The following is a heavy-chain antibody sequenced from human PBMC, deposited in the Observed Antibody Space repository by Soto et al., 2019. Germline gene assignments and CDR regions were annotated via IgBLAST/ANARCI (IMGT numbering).Heavy chain of an antibody. V-gene: IGHV1-2*02. CDR1: GYSFVGYY. CDR3: ARKISPYNFDY. D-gene: IGHD3-3*02. CDR2: INPTTDGT. J-gene: IGHJ4*02. Sequence: ASVKVSCKVSGYSFVGYYLHWMRQAPGHGLEWLGWINPTTDGTNYPQKFQCRVTMTRDTSISTAYMESSSLRSDDTAVYFCARKISPYNFDYWGQGTLVTVSS.